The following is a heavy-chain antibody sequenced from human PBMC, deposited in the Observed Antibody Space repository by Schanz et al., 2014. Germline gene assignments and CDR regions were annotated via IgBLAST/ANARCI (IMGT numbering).Heavy chain of an antibody. CDR3: ARGGSMVQEINFAY. CDR1: GGTFSSFG. Sequence: VQLEQSGAEVKKPGSSVKVSCKASGGTFSSFGINWVRQAPGQGLEWMGRIIPSLGLAKYEQKFQDKVTITADTSTTTAYMELSGLRSEDTAVYYCARGGSMVQEINFAYWGQGSLVTVSS. V-gene: IGHV1-69*04. CDR2: IIPSLGLA. D-gene: IGHD3-10*01. J-gene: IGHJ4*02.